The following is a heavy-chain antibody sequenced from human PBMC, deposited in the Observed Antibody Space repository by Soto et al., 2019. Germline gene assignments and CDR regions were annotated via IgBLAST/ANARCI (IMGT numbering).Heavy chain of an antibody. Sequence: EVQLVESGGGLVKPGGSLRLSCTASGFTFSSYTMNWVRQAPGKGLEWVSAISRSSIYLYYADSVKGRFTISPDNAKNSLYLQMNHLRAEGTVVYYCGAAAGAYWGQGNVVTVSS. D-gene: IGHD6-13*01. V-gene: IGHV3-21*01. CDR3: GAAAGAY. CDR2: ISRSSIYL. CDR1: GFTFSSYT. J-gene: IGHJ4*02.